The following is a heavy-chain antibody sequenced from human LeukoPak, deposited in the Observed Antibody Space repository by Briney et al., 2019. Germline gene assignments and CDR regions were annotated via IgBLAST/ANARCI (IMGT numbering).Heavy chain of an antibody. J-gene: IGHJ4*02. CDR1: GYTFTGPY. CDR3: ARETGYCSGGRCYFIY. Sequence: ASVKVSCKASGYTFTGPYIHWVRQAPGQGLEWMGWINPNSGGTSSAQKFQGRVTMTRDTSVSTAYMELSRLRSDDTALYYCARETGYCSGGRCYFIYWGQGTLVTVSS. D-gene: IGHD2-15*01. V-gene: IGHV1-2*02. CDR2: INPNSGGT.